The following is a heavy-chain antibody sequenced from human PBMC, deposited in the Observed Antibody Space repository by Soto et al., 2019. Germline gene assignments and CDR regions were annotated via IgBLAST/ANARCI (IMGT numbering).Heavy chain of an antibody. Sequence: QITLKESGPTLVKPTQTLTLTCAFSGFSLNTRGVGVGWIRQPPGKALEWLALIYWDNDKRYSPSLKSRLTINKYTPKHHVVLMMTDMDPVDTATYYCAHNNYYGSGSVYWGQGTLVTVSS. V-gene: IGHV2-5*02. CDR2: IYWDNDK. CDR1: GFSLNTRGVG. J-gene: IGHJ4*02. D-gene: IGHD3-10*01. CDR3: AHNNYYGSGSVY.